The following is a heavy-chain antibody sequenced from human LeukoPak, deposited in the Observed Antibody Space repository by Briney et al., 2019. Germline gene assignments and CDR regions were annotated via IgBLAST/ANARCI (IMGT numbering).Heavy chain of an antibody. Sequence: SETLSLTCTVSGAAISDDCWSWLRQSGGKGLEWIGRICSSGTSDIQPSFQTRVTISVDTSKNQVFMRLTSVTAADTAVYFCAREKSVRGWHADSWGQGTLVTVSS. J-gene: IGHJ4*02. D-gene: IGHD6-19*01. CDR1: GAAISDDC. CDR3: AREKSVRGWHADS. CDR2: ICSSGTS. V-gene: IGHV4-4*07.